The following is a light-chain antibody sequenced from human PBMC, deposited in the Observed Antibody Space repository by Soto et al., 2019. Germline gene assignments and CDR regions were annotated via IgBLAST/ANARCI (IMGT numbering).Light chain of an antibody. CDR1: QTICSW. Sequence: IEMTQSPSTLSGSVGDRATITCRASQTICSWLAWYQQKPGKAPKLLIYKASTLKSGVPSRFRGSGSGTEFTLTISRLQPDDFPTYYCQHYNSYSEAFGQGTQVDIK. V-gene: IGKV1-5*03. CDR3: QHYNSYSEA. J-gene: IGKJ1*01. CDR2: KAS.